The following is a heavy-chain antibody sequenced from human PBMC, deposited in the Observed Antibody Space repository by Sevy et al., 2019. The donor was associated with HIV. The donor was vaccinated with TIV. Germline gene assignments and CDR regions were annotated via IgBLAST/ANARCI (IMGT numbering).Heavy chain of an antibody. D-gene: IGHD3-10*01. V-gene: IGHV4-4*07. Sequence: SETLSLTCTVSGGSISSYYWSWIRQPAGKGLGWIGRIYTRGSTNYNPSLKSPVPMSVDTSKNQFSLKLGSVTAAGTAVYYCARDFGFGESFDAFDIWGQGTMVTVSS. CDR2: IYTRGST. CDR3: ARDFGFGESFDAFDI. J-gene: IGHJ3*02. CDR1: GGSISSYY.